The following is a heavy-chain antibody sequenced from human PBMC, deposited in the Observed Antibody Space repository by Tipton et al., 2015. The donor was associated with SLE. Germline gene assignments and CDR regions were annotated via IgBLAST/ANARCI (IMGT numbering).Heavy chain of an antibody. CDR1: GGSISSHY. Sequence: TLSLTCTVSGGSISSHYWSWIRQPPGKGLEWIGYIYYSGSTSYNPSLKSRVTISVDMSKNQFSLKLSSVTAADTAVYYCARDIADYFDYWGQGTLVTVSS. V-gene: IGHV4-59*11. CDR3: ARDIADYFDY. D-gene: IGHD6-13*01. CDR2: IYYSGST. J-gene: IGHJ4*02.